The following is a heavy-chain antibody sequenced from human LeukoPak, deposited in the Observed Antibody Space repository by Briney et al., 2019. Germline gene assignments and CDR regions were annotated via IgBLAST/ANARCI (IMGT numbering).Heavy chain of an antibody. CDR2: INTNTGNP. J-gene: IGHJ6*02. V-gene: IGHV7-4-1*02. CDR3: ARTYCSSTSCLYYYYGMDV. CDR1: GYTFTSYA. D-gene: IGHD2-2*01. Sequence: GASVKVSCKASGYTFTSYAMNWVRQAPGQGLEWMGWINTNTGNPTYAQGFTGRFVSSLDTSVSTAYLQISSLKAEDTAVYYCARTYCSSTSCLYYYYGMDVWGQGTTVTVSS.